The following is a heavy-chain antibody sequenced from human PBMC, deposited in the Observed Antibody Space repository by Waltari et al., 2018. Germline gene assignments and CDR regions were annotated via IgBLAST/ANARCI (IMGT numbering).Heavy chain of an antibody. CDR2: VWHDGSYK. V-gene: IGHV3-33*06. J-gene: IGHJ4*02. D-gene: IGHD2-8*02. Sequence: QVHLVESGGGVVQPGGSLRLSCAASGFSFTNYARHWVRQAPGKGLEWVAVVWHDGSYKFYADSVKGRFTISRDNSKNTLYFQMNSLRAEDTAMYYCAKDGSASRLVRYYLDHWGPGTLVTVSS. CDR3: AKDGSASRLVRYYLDH. CDR1: GFSFTNYA.